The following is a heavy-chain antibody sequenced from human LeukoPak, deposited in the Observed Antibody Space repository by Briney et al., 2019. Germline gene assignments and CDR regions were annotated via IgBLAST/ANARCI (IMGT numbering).Heavy chain of an antibody. J-gene: IGHJ4*02. CDR1: GGSIISSSHY. CDR3: ARDLPNYGGWGY. D-gene: IGHD4/OR15-4a*01. V-gene: IGHV4-39*07. CDR2: IYHSGST. Sequence: PSETLSLTCTISGGSIISSSHYWGWIRQPPGKGLEWIGSIYHSGSTYYNPSLKSRVTISVDTSKNQFSLKLSSVTAADTAVYYCARDLPNYGGWGYWGQGTLVTVSS.